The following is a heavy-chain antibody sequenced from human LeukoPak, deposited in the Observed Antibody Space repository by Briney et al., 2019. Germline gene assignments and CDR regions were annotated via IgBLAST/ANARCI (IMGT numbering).Heavy chain of an antibody. CDR2: ISAYNGNT. D-gene: IGHD5-18*01. CDR3: ARDPKARDYSYGYTYFDY. J-gene: IGHJ4*02. CDR1: GYTFTSYG. Sequence: ASVNVSCKASGYTFTSYGISWVRQAPGQGLEWMGWISAYNGNTNYAQKLQGRVTMTTDTSTSTAYMELRSLRSDDTAVYYCARDPKARDYSYGYTYFDYWGQGTLVTVSS. V-gene: IGHV1-18*01.